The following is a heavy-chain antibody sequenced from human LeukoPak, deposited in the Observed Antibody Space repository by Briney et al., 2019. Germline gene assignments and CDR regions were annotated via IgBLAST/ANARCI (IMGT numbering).Heavy chain of an antibody. CDR1: GDSISSNNW. CDR2: IHHSGST. CDR3: ARDTGQWLPRYAFDI. V-gene: IGHV4-4*02. D-gene: IGHD6-19*01. J-gene: IGHJ3*02. Sequence: SGTLSLTCAVSGDSISSNNWWSWVRQPPGKGLEWIGEIHHSGSTNYNPSLKSRVTISVDKSRNHFSLNLSSVTAADTAVYYCARDTGQWLPRYAFDIWGQGTMVTVSS.